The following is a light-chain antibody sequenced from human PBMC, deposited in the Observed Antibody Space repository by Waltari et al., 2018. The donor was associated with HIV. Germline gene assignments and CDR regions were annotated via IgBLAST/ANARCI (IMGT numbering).Light chain of an antibody. CDR2: EVS. V-gene: IGLV2-14*01. CDR3: SSYTSRATLV. CDR1: SNDVGGYNY. Sequence: QSALTHPASASGFPGQSITSHCPGLSNDVGGYNYVCWYQHHPAKARKLMIYEVSHRPSGVSSRFSCSKSGNTASLTISGLQAEDEADYYCSSYTSRATLVFGGGTKLTV. J-gene: IGLJ2*01.